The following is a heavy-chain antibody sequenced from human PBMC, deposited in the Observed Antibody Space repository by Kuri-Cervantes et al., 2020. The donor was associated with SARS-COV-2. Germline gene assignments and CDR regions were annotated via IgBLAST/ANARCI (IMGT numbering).Heavy chain of an antibody. CDR2: IYYSGST. CDR1: GGSISSYY. D-gene: IGHD3-3*01. CDR3: ASGYDFWTDY. Sequence: ESLKISCTVSGGSISSYYWSWIRQPAGKGLEWIGSIYYSGSTYYNPSLKSRVTISVDTSKNQFSLKLSSVTAADTAVYYCASGYDFWTDYWGQGTLVTVSS. V-gene: IGHV4-59*05. J-gene: IGHJ4*02.